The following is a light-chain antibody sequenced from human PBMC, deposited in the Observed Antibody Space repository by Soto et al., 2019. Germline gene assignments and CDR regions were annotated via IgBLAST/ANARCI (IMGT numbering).Light chain of an antibody. V-gene: IGLV2-11*01. CDR1: SSDVGGYNF. CDR3: CSYAGSYTYV. CDR2: NVI. Sequence: SVLAQPRSVSGSPGQSVTISCTGTSSDVGGYNFVSWYQHHPGKAPKLMIYNVIQRPSGVPDRFSASKSGNTASLTTSGLQAEDEADYYCCSYAGSYTYVFGTGTKVTVL. J-gene: IGLJ1*01.